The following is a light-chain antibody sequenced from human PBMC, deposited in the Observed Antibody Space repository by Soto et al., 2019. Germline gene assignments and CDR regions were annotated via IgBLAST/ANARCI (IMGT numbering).Light chain of an antibody. CDR3: HHLWT. CDR2: KAS. CDR1: QSISSW. J-gene: IGKJ1*01. V-gene: IGKV1-5*03. Sequence: DIQMTQSPSTLSASVGDRVTITCRASQSISSWLAWYQQKPGKAPKLLIYKASSLESGVPSRFSGSGSGTEFTLTISSRQPDDFAPYYCHHLWTFCQGTKVDIK.